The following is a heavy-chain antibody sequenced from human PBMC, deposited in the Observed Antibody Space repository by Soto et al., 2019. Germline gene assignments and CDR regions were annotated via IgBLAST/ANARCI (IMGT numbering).Heavy chain of an antibody. V-gene: IGHV3-30*18. CDR1: GFTFSSYG. Sequence: QVQLVESGGGVVQPGRSLRLSCAASGFTFSSYGMHWVRQAPGKGLEWVAVISYDGSNKYYADSVKGRFTISRDNSKNTLYLQMNSLRAEDTAVYYCAKDQRFLEWLLQGPYGMDVWGQGTTVTVSS. D-gene: IGHD3-3*01. CDR2: ISYDGSNK. J-gene: IGHJ6*02. CDR3: AKDQRFLEWLLQGPYGMDV.